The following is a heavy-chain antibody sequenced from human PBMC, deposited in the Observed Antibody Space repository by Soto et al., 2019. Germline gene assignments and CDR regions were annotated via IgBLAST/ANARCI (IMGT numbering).Heavy chain of an antibody. Sequence: SETLSLTCTVSGGSISSYYWSWIRQPPGKGLEWIGYIYYSGSTNYNPSLKSRVTISVDTSKNQFSLKPSSVTAADTAVYYCARTSTVTSPDYWGQGTPVTVSS. J-gene: IGHJ4*02. D-gene: IGHD4-17*01. CDR3: ARTSTVTSPDY. V-gene: IGHV4-59*01. CDR1: GGSISSYY. CDR2: IYYSGST.